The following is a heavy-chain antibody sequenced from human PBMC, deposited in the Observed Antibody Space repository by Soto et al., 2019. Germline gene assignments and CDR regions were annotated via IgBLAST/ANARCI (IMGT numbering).Heavy chain of an antibody. CDR1: GGSISSYY. Sequence: SETLSLTCTVSGGSISSYYWSWIRQPPGKGLEWIGYIYYSGSTNYNPSLKSRVTISVDTSKNQFSLKLSSVTAADTAVYYCARQNCGGDCNYYYYYYMDVWGKGTTVTVSS. CDR3: ARQNCGGDCNYYYYYYMDV. D-gene: IGHD2-21*01. CDR2: IYYSGST. V-gene: IGHV4-59*08. J-gene: IGHJ6*03.